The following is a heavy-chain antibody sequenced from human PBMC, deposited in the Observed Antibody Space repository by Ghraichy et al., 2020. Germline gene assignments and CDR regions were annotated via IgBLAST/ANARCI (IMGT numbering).Heavy chain of an antibody. CDR2: IKQDGSEK. CDR1: GFTFSNYW. CDR3: ARDLGLTQYYDTSGSSLDY. V-gene: IGHV3-7*03. J-gene: IGHJ4*02. D-gene: IGHD3-22*01. Sequence: GESLNISCAASGFTFSNYWMSWVRQAPGKGLEWVANIKQDGSEKYYVDSVKGRFTISRDNAKNSLYLQMNSLRAEDTAVYYCARDLGLTQYYDTSGSSLDYWGQGSLVIVSS.